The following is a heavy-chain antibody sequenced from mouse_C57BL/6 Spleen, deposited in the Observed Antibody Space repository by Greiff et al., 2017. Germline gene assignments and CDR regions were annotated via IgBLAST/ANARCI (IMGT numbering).Heavy chain of an antibody. CDR2: IYPGDGDT. V-gene: IGHV1-80*01. CDR1: GYAFSSYW. CDR3: ARGEGLLRFPFAY. J-gene: IGHJ3*01. D-gene: IGHD2-13*01. Sequence: VQLQQSGAELVKPGASVKISCKASGYAFSSYWMNWVKQRPGKGLEWIGQIYPGDGDTNYNGKFKGKATLTADKSSSTAYMQLSSLTSENSAVYFCARGEGLLRFPFAYWGQGTLVTVSA.